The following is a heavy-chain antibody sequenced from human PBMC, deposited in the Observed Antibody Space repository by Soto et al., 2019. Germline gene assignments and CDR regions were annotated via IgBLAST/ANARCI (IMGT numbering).Heavy chain of an antibody. CDR3: VKENLQGGSYETWYFDL. CDR1: GFTFSRYG. D-gene: IGHD1-26*01. Sequence: QVQLVESGGGVVQPGRSLRLSCVGSGFTFSRYGMHWVRQAPGKGLEWLAVISFDGNYKYYADSVKGRFTISRDNSKNTRILEMSSRRPEDTAVYYCVKENLQGGSYETWYFDLWGRGTLVTVSS. J-gene: IGHJ2*01. CDR2: ISFDGNYK. V-gene: IGHV3-30*18.